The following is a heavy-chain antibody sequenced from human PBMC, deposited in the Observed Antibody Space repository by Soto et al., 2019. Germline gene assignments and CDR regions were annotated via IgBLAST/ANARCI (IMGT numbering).Heavy chain of an antibody. D-gene: IGHD2-21*01. Sequence: QVQLQESGPGLVKPSGNQSATCAVSGGSIISRNWWSWVREPAGKGLAWIAEIYHSGSTNHNPSLTSRVTISVDNHKNQVSLRLSSVTAADTAVYYCASDPRGAGDHCYFDYWGQGTLVIVSS. V-gene: IGHV4-4*02. CDR3: ASDPRGAGDHCYFDY. CDR2: IYHSGST. J-gene: IGHJ4*02. CDR1: GGSIISRNW.